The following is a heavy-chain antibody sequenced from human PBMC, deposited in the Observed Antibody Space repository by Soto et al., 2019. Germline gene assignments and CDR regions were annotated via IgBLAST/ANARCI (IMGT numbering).Heavy chain of an antibody. D-gene: IGHD2-8*01. CDR2: IWYDGSNK. J-gene: IGHJ3*02. V-gene: IGHV3-33*01. CDR3: ARGEDCTNGVCYSAAFDI. CDR1: GFTFSSYG. Sequence: GGSLRLSCSASGFTFSSYGMHWVRQAPGKGLEWVAVIWYDGSNKYYADSVKGRFTISRDNSKNTLYLQMNSLRAEDTAVYYCARGEDCTNGVCYSAAFDIWGQGTMVTVSS.